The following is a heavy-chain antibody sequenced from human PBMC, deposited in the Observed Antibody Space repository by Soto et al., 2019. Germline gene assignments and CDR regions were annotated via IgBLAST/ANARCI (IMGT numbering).Heavy chain of an antibody. CDR2: IYPSGMP. J-gene: IGHJ3*02. Sequence: PSETLSLTCTVSGGSISNAAYSWSWIRQPPGKGLEWIGYIYPSGMPFYNPSLRSRVTISIDRSNDQFSLNLKSVTAADTAVYYCARDCSSTSCHEGHAFDIWGQGTMVTVSS. CDR1: GGSISNAAYS. V-gene: IGHV4-30-2*01. CDR3: ARDCSSTSCHEGHAFDI. D-gene: IGHD2-2*01.